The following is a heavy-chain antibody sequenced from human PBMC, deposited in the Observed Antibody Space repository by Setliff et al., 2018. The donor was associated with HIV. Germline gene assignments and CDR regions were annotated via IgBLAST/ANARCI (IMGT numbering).Heavy chain of an antibody. D-gene: IGHD6-13*01. CDR2: IHSSGST. V-gene: IGHV4-59*08. J-gene: IGHJ4*02. CDR3: ARHVGISIGGTRGDFDC. CDR1: GGSVNDFY. Sequence: PSETLSLTCTVSGGSVNDFYCNWIRQPPGKGPEWIGYIHSSGSTIYNPSLKSRITISLDTSKNQFSLRLSSVTAADTAMYYCARHVGISIGGTRGDFDCWGQGTLDTVSS.